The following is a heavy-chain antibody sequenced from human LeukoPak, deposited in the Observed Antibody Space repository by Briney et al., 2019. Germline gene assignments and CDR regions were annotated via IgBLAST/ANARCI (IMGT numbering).Heavy chain of an antibody. Sequence: GGSLRLSCAASGFTFTTYWMHWVRQAPGKGLVWVSHINSDGSITSYADSVKGRFTISRDNAKNTLYLQMNSLRAEDTAVYYCARDAVDTANAVWGQGTTVAVSS. CDR3: ARDAVDTANAV. D-gene: IGHD5-18*01. J-gene: IGHJ6*02. V-gene: IGHV3-74*01. CDR1: GFTFTTYW. CDR2: INSDGSIT.